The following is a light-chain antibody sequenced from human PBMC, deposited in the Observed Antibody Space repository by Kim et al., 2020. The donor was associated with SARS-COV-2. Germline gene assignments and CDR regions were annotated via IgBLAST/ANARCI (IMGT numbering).Light chain of an antibody. J-gene: IGKJ3*01. CDR3: QQSYITPFT. Sequence: DIQMPQLPPSLSASVGNRVTITCRTTQSIPSHLNWYQQKPGRAPKLLISAASTLQGGVPSRFSGSGSETDFTLTISSLQPEDFATYFCQQSYITPFTFGPGTKVDIK. CDR2: AAS. CDR1: QSIPSH. V-gene: IGKV1-39*01.